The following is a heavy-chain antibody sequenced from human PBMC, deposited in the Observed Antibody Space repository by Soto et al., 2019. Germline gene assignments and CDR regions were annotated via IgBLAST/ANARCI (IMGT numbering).Heavy chain of an antibody. D-gene: IGHD2-2*01. V-gene: IGHV1-69*13. CDR3: ARDLGVVVPAALTYYYGMDV. J-gene: IGHJ6*02. CDR1: GGTFSSYA. Sequence: PSVKVSCKASGGTFSSYAISWVRQAPGQGLEWMGGIIPTFGTANYAQKFQGRVTITADESTSTAYMELSSLRSEDTAVYYCARDLGVVVPAALTYYYGMDVWGQGTTVTVSS. CDR2: IIPTFGTA.